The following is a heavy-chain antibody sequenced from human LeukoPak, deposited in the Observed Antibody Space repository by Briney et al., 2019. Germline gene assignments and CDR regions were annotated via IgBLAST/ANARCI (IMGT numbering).Heavy chain of an antibody. D-gene: IGHD5-12*01. CDR3: ARSEVDNPDWFDP. V-gene: IGHV3-21*01. J-gene: IGHJ5*02. Sequence: GGSLRLSCAASGFTFSSYSMNWVRQAPGKGLEWVSSISSSSSYIYYTDSLKGRFTISRDNAKNSLYLQMNSLRAEDTAVYYCARSEVDNPDWFDPWGQGTLVTVSS. CDR2: ISSSSSYI. CDR1: GFTFSSYS.